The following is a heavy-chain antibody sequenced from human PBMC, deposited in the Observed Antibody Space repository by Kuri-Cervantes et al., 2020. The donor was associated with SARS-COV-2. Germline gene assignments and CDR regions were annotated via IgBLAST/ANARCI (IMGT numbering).Heavy chain of an antibody. CDR3: ARDSGDWNPDGFDI. CDR1: GYTFSDYY. J-gene: IGHJ3*02. Sequence: ASVKVSCKASGYTFSDYYIHWVRQAPGQGLEWMGWINPNSGGTNYAQKFQGRVTVTSDTSTSTAFMELSSLRSDDTAVYYCARDSGDWNPDGFDIWGQGTMVTVSS. CDR2: INPNSGGT. V-gene: IGHV1-2*02. D-gene: IGHD1-1*01.